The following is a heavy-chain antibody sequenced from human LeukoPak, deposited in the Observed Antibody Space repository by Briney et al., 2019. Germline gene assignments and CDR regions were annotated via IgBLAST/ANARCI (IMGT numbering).Heavy chain of an antibody. D-gene: IGHD6-13*01. Sequence: GGSLRLSCAASGFTFSSYGMHWVRQAPGKGLEWVAVIWYDGSNKYYADSVKGRFTISRDNSKNTLYLQMNSLRAEDTAVYYCAREGGSSWAHAFDIWGQGTMVTVSS. CDR2: IWYDGSNK. CDR3: AREGGSSWAHAFDI. J-gene: IGHJ3*02. CDR1: GFTFSSYG. V-gene: IGHV3-33*01.